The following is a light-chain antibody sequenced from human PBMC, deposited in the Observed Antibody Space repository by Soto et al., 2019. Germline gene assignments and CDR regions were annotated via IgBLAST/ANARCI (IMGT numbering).Light chain of an antibody. J-gene: IGKJ1*01. CDR1: QDIGNS. Sequence: DIEMTQSPSSLSASVGDRVTITCRASQDIGNSLGWYQQMPGNAPTRLIYAASSLESGFPARFSGGESGTEFTLKISSLQQEYFATYYYLPQTSSLRAFGQGTKVDIK. CDR2: AAS. V-gene: IGKV1-17*01. CDR3: LPQTSSLRA.